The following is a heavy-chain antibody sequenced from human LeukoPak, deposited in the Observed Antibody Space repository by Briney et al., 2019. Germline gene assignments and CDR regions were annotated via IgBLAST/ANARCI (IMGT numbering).Heavy chain of an antibody. Sequence: SETLSLTCTVSGGSISSYYWSWIRQPPGKGLEWIGYIYYNGSTNYNPSLHSRLTISVDTSKNQFSLKLSSVTAADTAVYYCARVYDFEVDPWGQGTLVTVSS. CDR1: GGSISSYY. CDR3: ARVYDFEVDP. CDR2: IYYNGST. D-gene: IGHD3-3*01. V-gene: IGHV4-59*01. J-gene: IGHJ5*02.